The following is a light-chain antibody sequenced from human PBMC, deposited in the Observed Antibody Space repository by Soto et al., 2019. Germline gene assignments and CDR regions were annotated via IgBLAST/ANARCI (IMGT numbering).Light chain of an antibody. Sequence: DIVLTQSPGTLSLSPGERATLSCRASQSVSSSYIAWYQQKPGQAPRLLIYGTSSRATGIPDRFSGSGSGTDFTLTISRLEPEDFAVYYCQQYGNSPTFGGGTKVEIK. CDR2: GTS. CDR3: QQYGNSPT. CDR1: QSVSSSY. V-gene: IGKV3-20*01. J-gene: IGKJ4*01.